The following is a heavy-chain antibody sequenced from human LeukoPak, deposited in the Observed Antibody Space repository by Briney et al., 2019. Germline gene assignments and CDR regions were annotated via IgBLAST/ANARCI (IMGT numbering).Heavy chain of an antibody. D-gene: IGHD3/OR15-3a*01. Sequence: PGGSPRLSCAASGFIFDDYGMSWVRQAPGKGLEWVSGINWNGGRTGYADSVKGRFIISRDNAKNSLYLQMNSLRAEDTALYYCARVLDYGYSSNDYWGQGTLVTVSS. J-gene: IGHJ4*02. V-gene: IGHV3-20*04. CDR2: INWNGGRT. CDR3: ARVLDYGYSSNDY. CDR1: GFIFDDYG.